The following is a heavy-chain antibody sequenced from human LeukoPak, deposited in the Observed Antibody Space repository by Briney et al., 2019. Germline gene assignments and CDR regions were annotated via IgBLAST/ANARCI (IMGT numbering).Heavy chain of an antibody. CDR2: INPTSGGT. CDR1: VYTFIDNY. V-gene: IGHV1-2*02. Sequence: ASVKVSCKASVYTFIDNYMHWVRQAPGQGPEWMGWINPTSGGTNYAQNFQGRVTMTRGTSISTAYMELRRLRSDDTAVYYCAICSGGSCYPHGMDVWGQRTTVTVSS. J-gene: IGHJ6*02. D-gene: IGHD2-15*01. CDR3: AICSGGSCYPHGMDV.